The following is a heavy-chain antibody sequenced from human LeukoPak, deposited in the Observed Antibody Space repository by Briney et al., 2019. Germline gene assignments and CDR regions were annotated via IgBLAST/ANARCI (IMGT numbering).Heavy chain of an antibody. CDR2: IIPIFGTA. V-gene: IGHV1-69*05. J-gene: IGHJ3*02. D-gene: IGHD6-13*01. CDR1: GGTFSSYA. Sequence: AASVKGSCKASGGTFSSYAISWVRQAPGQGLEWMGGIIPIFGTANYAQKFQGRVTITTDESTSTAYMELSSLRSEDTAVYYCASGSWYGGYDAFDIWGQGTMVTVSS. CDR3: ASGSWYGGYDAFDI.